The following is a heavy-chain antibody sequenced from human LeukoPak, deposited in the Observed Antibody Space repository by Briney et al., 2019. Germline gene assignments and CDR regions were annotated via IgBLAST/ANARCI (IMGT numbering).Heavy chain of an antibody. D-gene: IGHD2-2*01. V-gene: IGHV1-69*05. J-gene: IGHJ4*02. CDR2: IIPIFGTA. CDR3: ARTGNIVVVPDAIPFDY. CDR1: GGTFSSYA. Sequence: ASVKVSCKASGGTFSSYAISWVRQAPGQGLEWMGGIIPIFGTANYAQKFQGRVTMTRDMSTSTVYMELSSLRSEDTAVYYCARTGNIVVVPDAIPFDYWGQGTLVTVSS.